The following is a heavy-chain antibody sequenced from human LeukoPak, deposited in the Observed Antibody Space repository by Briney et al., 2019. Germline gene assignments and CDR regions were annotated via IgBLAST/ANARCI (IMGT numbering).Heavy chain of an antibody. J-gene: IGHJ5*02. CDR2: IYTSGST. D-gene: IGHD3-10*01. Sequence: SQTLSLTCTVSGGSISSGSYYWSWIRQPAGKGLEWIGRIYTSGSTNYNPSLKSRVTISVDTSKNQFSLKLSSVTAADTAVYYCARGPTRSKHRNYYGSGSYGNWFDPWGQGTLVTVSS. CDR1: GGSISSGSYY. V-gene: IGHV4-61*02. CDR3: ARGPTRSKHRNYYGSGSYGNWFDP.